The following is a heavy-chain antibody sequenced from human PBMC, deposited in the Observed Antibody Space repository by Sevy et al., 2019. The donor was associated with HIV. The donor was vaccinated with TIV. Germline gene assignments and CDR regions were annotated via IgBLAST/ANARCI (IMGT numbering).Heavy chain of an antibody. V-gene: IGHV3-73*01. D-gene: IGHD3-3*01. J-gene: IGHJ6*02. CDR3: TRSYDFWSGYGMDV. CDR2: IRSKANSYAT. CDR1: GFTFSGSA. Sequence: GGSLRLSCAASGFTFSGSAMHWVRQASGKGLEWVGRIRSKANSYATAYAASVKARFTISRDDSKNTANLQMNSLKTEDTAVYYCTRSYDFWSGYGMDVWGQGTTVTVSS.